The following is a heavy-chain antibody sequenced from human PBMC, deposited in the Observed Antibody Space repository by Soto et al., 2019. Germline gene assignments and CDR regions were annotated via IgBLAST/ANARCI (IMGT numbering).Heavy chain of an antibody. CDR1: GFTFSSYS. J-gene: IGHJ4*02. D-gene: IGHD5-12*01. CDR2: ISSSSSYI. V-gene: IGHV3-21*01. Sequence: GGSLRLSCAASGFTFSSYSMNWVRQAPGKGLEWVSSISSSSSYIYYADSVKGRFTISRDNAKNSLYLQMNSLRAEDTAVYYCARVNSGYDYFDSWGQGTLVTVSS. CDR3: ARVNSGYDYFDS.